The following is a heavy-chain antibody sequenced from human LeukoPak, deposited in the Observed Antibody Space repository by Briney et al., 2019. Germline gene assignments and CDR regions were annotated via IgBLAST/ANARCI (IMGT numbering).Heavy chain of an antibody. CDR1: GFTFSNYN. V-gene: IGHV3-21*01. J-gene: IGHJ6*03. CDR2: ITSSGTYN. D-gene: IGHD6-13*01. Sequence: GGSLRLSCAASGFTFSNYNMNWVRQAPGKAMEWVSSITSSGTYNFYADSVRGRFTISRDNAKNSLYLQMDSLGPEDTAVYYCARGYSSSWHHYYYYMDVWGKGTTVTVSS. CDR3: ARGYSSSWHHYYYYMDV.